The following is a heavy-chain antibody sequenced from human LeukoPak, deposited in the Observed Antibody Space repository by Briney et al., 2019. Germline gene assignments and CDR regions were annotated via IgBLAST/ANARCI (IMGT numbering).Heavy chain of an antibody. Sequence: PGGSLRLSCTVSGFTVSSNSMSWVRQAPGKGLEWVAVISYDGSNKYNADSVKGRFTISRDNSKNTLYLQMNSLRAEDTAVYYCAKEEWEPRAYDYWGQGTLVTVSS. V-gene: IGHV3-30*18. J-gene: IGHJ4*02. D-gene: IGHD1-26*01. CDR1: GFTVSSNS. CDR3: AKEEWEPRAYDY. CDR2: ISYDGSNK.